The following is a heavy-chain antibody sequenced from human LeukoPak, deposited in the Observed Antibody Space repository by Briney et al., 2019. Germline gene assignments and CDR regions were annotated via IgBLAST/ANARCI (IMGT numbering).Heavy chain of an antibody. D-gene: IGHD2-21*02. CDR2: INPDTGVT. Sequence: ASGKVSCKTSEHIFTIYHIHWVRQAPGQGLEWMAWINPDTGVTKYAQDLQGRVTVARDTSLTTTYMELSTLTSDDTAVYYCALVTSGNWWFDPWGPGTLVTVSS. V-gene: IGHV1-2*02. J-gene: IGHJ5*02. CDR1: EHIFTIYH. CDR3: ALVTSGNWWFDP.